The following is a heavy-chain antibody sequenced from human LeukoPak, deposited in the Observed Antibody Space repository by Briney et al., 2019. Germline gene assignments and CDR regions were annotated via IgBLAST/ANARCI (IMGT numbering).Heavy chain of an antibody. CDR3: AKKFTGATVISGDYFDY. D-gene: IGHD4-17*01. CDR2: MSSDGSKK. CDR1: GFTFSSYA. J-gene: IGHJ4*02. Sequence: GGSLRLSCAASGFTFSSYAMHWVRQAPGKGLEWVAVMSSDGSKKYYADSVKGRFTISRDNSKNTLYLQMNSLRAEDTAVYYCAKKFTGATVISGDYFDYWGQGTLVTVSS. V-gene: IGHV3-30-3*02.